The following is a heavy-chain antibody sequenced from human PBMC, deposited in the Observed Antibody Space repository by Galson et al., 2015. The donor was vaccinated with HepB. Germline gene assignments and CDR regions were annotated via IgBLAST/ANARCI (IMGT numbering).Heavy chain of an antibody. D-gene: IGHD3-22*01. V-gene: IGHV1-3*01. Sequence: SVKVSCKASGYTFTSYAMHWVRQAPGQRLEWMGWINAGNGNTKYSQKFQGRVTITRDTSASTAYMELSSLRSEDTAVYYCARDRLVILNWFDPWGQGTLVTVSS. CDR3: ARDRLVILNWFDP. CDR2: INAGNGNT. CDR1: GYTFTSYA. J-gene: IGHJ5*02.